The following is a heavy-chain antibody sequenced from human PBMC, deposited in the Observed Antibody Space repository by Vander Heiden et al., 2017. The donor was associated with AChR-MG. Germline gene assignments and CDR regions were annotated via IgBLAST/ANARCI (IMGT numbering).Heavy chain of an antibody. V-gene: IGHV3-49*05. Sequence: EVQLVESGGGLVKPGRSLRLSCTASGFTFGDYAMSWFRQAPGKGLEWVGFIRSKAYGGTTEYAASVKGRFTISRDDSKSIAYLQMNSLKTEDTAVYYCTRDHGGITMTTWGQGTLVTVSS. CDR1: GFTFGDYA. CDR2: IRSKAYGGTT. CDR3: TRDHGGITMTT. J-gene: IGHJ5*02. D-gene: IGHD3-22*01.